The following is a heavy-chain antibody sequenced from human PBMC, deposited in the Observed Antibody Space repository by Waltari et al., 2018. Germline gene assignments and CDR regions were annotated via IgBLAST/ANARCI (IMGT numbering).Heavy chain of an antibody. Sequence: QVQLVQSGAEVKKPGSSVKVSCKASGGTFRSYAISWVRQAPGQGLEWMGGIIPICGTANFAQNVRARVTITADESTSSAYMELSSLGAEDTAVYYCVTEGQLRGGSSPDAFDIWGQGTMVTVSS. J-gene: IGHJ3*02. CDR3: VTEGQLRGGSSPDAFDI. V-gene: IGHV1-69*01. D-gene: IGHD2-15*01. CDR2: IIPICGTA. CDR1: GGTFRSYA.